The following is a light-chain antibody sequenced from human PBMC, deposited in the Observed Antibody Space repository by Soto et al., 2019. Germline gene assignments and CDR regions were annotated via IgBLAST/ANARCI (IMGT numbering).Light chain of an antibody. CDR3: QSYASSLSGWV. CDR1: SSNIGAGYD. J-gene: IGLJ3*02. Sequence: QSVLTQPPSVSGAPGQRVTISCTGSSSNIGAGYDVHWYQQLPGTAPKLLISGNSNRPSGVPDRCSGSKSGTSASLPITGLQAVYEADYYCQSYASSLSGWVFGGGTKLTVL. CDR2: GNS. V-gene: IGLV1-40*01.